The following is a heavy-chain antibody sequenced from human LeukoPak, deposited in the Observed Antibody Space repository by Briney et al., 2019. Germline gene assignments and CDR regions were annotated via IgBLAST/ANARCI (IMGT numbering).Heavy chain of an antibody. CDR2: INPSGGST. CDR1: GYTFTGYY. Sequence: VSVKVSCKASGYTFTGYYMHWVRQAPGQGLEWMGIINPSGGSTSYAQKFQGRVTMTRDTSTSTVYMELSSLRSEDTAVYYCARDLRCSSTSCYLDYRGQGTLVTVSS. CDR3: ARDLRCSSTSCYLDY. D-gene: IGHD2-2*01. V-gene: IGHV1-46*01. J-gene: IGHJ4*02.